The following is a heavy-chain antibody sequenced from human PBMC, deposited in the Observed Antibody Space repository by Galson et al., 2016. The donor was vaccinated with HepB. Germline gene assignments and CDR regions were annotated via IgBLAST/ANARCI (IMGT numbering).Heavy chain of an antibody. J-gene: IGHJ5*02. D-gene: IGHD6-19*01. CDR1: GLTFSDFY. Sequence: SLRLSCAASGLTFSDFYMSWIRQAPGKGLEWVSYISSSSSHTNYADSVKGRFTISSDNANNSLSLQMNSLRVEDTAVYYCARVDYGSGWREGWFDPWGQGTLVTVSS. CDR2: ISSSSSHT. V-gene: IGHV3-11*06. CDR3: ARVDYGSGWREGWFDP.